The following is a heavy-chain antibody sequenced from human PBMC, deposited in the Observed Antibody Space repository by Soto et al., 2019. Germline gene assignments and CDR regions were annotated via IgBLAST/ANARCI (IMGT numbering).Heavy chain of an antibody. Sequence: GGSLRLSCAASGFTCSSYSMNWVRQAPAKGLEWVSSISSSSSYIYYADSVKCRFTISRDNSKNTLYLQMNSLRAEDTAVYYCARDAFPTIFGVVYYYGMDVWGQGTTVTVSS. CDR3: ARDAFPTIFGVVYYYGMDV. D-gene: IGHD3-3*01. CDR2: ISSSSSYI. J-gene: IGHJ6*02. V-gene: IGHV3-21*01. CDR1: GFTCSSYS.